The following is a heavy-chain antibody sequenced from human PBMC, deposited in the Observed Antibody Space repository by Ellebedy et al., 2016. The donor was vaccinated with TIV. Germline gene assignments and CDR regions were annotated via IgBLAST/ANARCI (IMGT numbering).Heavy chain of an antibody. D-gene: IGHD3-22*01. CDR3: ARDPTRFPFGGYPRWFDP. V-gene: IGHV3-21*01. CDR1: GFTFSSYS. J-gene: IGHJ5*02. Sequence: GGSLRLSXAASGFTFSSYSMNWVRQAPGKGLEWVSSISSSSSYIYYADSVKGRFTISRDNAKNSLYLQMNSLRAEDTAVYYCARDPTRFPFGGYPRWFDPWGQGTLVTVSS. CDR2: ISSSSSYI.